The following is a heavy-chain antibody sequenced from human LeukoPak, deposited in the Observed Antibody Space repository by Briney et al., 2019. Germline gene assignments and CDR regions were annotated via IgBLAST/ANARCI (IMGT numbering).Heavy chain of an antibody. Sequence: GGSLRLSCAASGFTFSSYAMHWVRQAPGKGLKWVAVISYDGSNKYYADSVKGRFTISRDNSKNTLYLQMNSLRAEDTAVYYCARDGSFTSAAPDYWGQGTLVTVST. V-gene: IGHV3-30*04. J-gene: IGHJ4*02. CDR2: ISYDGSNK. D-gene: IGHD2-2*01. CDR1: GFTFSSYA. CDR3: ARDGSFTSAAPDY.